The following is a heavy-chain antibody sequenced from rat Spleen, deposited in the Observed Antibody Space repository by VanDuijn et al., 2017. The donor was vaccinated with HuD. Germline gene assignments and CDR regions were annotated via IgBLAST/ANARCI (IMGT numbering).Heavy chain of an antibody. CDR2: ITSGGSNT. Sequence: EVQLVESGGGLVQPGRSLKLSCAASGFTFSSFVMAWVRQAPKKGLEWVASITSGGSNTYYPDSVKGRFTISRDNAENTVYLQMNSLRSEDTATYYCAKRNYDGYYPFAYWGQGTLVTVSS. D-gene: IGHD1-12*03. CDR1: GFTFSSFV. V-gene: IGHV5S13*01. J-gene: IGHJ3*01. CDR3: AKRNYDGYYPFAY.